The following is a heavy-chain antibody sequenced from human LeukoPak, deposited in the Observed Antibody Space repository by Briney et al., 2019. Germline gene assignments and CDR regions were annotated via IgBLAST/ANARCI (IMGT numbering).Heavy chain of an antibody. V-gene: IGHV3-74*01. D-gene: IGHD2-15*01. Sequence: GGSLRLSCAASGFTFSSYWMHWVRQPPGKGLVWVSRINPDGSVTTHADSVEGRFTISRDNAKNTLYLQMNSLRAEDTAVYYCARDYFSRAAVLGYFDLWGRGTLVTVSS. J-gene: IGHJ2*01. CDR1: GFTFSSYW. CDR2: INPDGSVT. CDR3: ARDYFSRAAVLGYFDL.